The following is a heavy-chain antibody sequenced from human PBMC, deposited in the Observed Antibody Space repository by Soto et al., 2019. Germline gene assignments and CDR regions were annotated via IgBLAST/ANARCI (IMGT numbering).Heavy chain of an antibody. D-gene: IGHD3-16*02. CDR2: IYISGLT. J-gene: IGHJ5*02. V-gene: IGHV4-4*07. CDR1: GGSMTSYY. CDR3: VRDKGSYQETWFDP. Sequence: QVQLQESGPGQVKSSETLSLTCTVSGGSMTSYYWSWIRKSAGKGLEWIGRIYISGLTNYNPSLESRVTMSVDTSKNPFSLRLSSVTAAATSVYYCVRDKGSYQETWFDPWGHGILVSVS.